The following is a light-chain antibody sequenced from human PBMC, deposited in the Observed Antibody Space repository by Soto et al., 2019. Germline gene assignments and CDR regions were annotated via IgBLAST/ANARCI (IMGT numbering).Light chain of an antibody. CDR1: HSVSSTY. CDR3: QQYDSSPYT. Sequence: EIVLTQSPATLSLSPGERATLSCRASHSVSSTYFAWYQQTPGQAPRLLIYAASSRETGIPDTFSGSGSGTDFTLTISRVEPEDSAVYYCQQYDSSPYTFGQGTKLEIK. V-gene: IGKV3-20*01. J-gene: IGKJ2*01. CDR2: AAS.